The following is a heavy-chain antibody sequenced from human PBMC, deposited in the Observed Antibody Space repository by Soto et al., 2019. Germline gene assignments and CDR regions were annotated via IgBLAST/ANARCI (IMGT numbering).Heavy chain of an antibody. CDR2: IYYSGST. D-gene: IGHD3-10*01. CDR3: ARAPRGNYGYPSYFDY. CDR1: GCSISSYY. V-gene: IGHV4-59*01. J-gene: IGHJ4*02. Sequence: SETLSLTCTVSGCSISSYYWSWIRQPPGKGLEWIGYIYYSGSTNYNPSLKSRVTISVDTSKNQFSLKLSSVTAADTAVYYCARAPRGNYGYPSYFDYWGQGTRVTV.